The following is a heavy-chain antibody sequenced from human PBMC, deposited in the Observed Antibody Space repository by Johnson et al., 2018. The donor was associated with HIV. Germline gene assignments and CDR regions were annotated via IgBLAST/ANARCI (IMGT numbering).Heavy chain of an antibody. Sequence: VQLVESGGIVVQPGGSLRLSCAASGFTFDDYTMHWVRQAPGKGLEWVSGISWNGGSTGYADSVKGRFTISRDTPKNSLYLQMNSLRAEDTAVYYCAREMGWLVLYYAVDIWGQGTMVTVSS. D-gene: IGHD6-19*01. CDR1: GFTFDDYT. J-gene: IGHJ3*02. CDR2: ISWNGGST. CDR3: AREMGWLVLYYAVDI. V-gene: IGHV3-20*04.